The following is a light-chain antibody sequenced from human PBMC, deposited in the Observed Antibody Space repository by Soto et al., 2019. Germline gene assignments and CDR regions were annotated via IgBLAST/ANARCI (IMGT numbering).Light chain of an antibody. CDR3: AAWDDSLNGPV. V-gene: IGLV1-44*01. J-gene: IGLJ3*02. Sequence: QSVLTQPPSVSGTPGQRVTISCSGSSSNIGSNTVSWYQQLPGTATKLLIYSNDQRPSGVPDRFSDSKSGTSDSLVISGLQSEDEADYYCAAWDDSLNGPVFGGGSELTVL. CDR1: SSNIGSNT. CDR2: SND.